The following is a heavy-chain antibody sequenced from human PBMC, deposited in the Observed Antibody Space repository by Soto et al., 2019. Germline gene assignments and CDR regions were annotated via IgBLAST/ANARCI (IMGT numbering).Heavy chain of an antibody. CDR2: ISGSGGST. V-gene: IGHV3-23*01. Sequence: GGSLRLSCAASGFTFSSYAMSWVRQAPGKGLEWVSAISGSGGSTYYADSVTGRFTISRDNSKNTLYLQMNSTRAEDTAVYYCSRASTDFSPRSGSYWGQRTPVTGSS. CDR3: SRASTDFSPRSGSY. D-gene: IGHD3-10*01. CDR1: GFTFSSYA. J-gene: IGHJ4*02.